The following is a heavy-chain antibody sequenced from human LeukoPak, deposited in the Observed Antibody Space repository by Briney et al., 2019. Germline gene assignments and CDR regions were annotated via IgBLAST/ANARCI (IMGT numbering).Heavy chain of an antibody. CDR2: IYYSGST. Sequence: TSETLSLTCTVSGGSISSYYWSWIRQPPGKGLEWIGYIYYSGSTSYNPSLKSRVTMSVDTSKNQFSLKLGSVIAADTAVYYCARTVAGYYFDYWGQGTLVTVSS. V-gene: IGHV4-59*01. CDR3: ARTVAGYYFDY. D-gene: IGHD6-19*01. CDR1: GGSISSYY. J-gene: IGHJ4*02.